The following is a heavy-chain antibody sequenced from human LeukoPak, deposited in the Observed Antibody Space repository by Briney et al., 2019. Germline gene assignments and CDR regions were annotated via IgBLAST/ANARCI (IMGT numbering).Heavy chain of an antibody. D-gene: IGHD1-7*01. Sequence: PSETLSLTCTVSGGSISSGGYYWSWIRQPPGKGLEWIGYIYHSGSTYYNPSLKSRVTISVDRSKNQFSLKLSSVTAADTAVYYCARALGAPLELIDYFDYWGRGTLVTVSS. CDR3: ARALGAPLELIDYFDY. J-gene: IGHJ4*02. V-gene: IGHV4-30-2*01. CDR1: GGSISSGGYY. CDR2: IYHSGST.